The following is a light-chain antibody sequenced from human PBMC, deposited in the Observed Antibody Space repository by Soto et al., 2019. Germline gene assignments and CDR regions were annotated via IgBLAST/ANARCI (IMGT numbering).Light chain of an antibody. Sequence: QSVLTQPPSASGTPGQRVTISCSGSSSNIGSNTVNWYQQLPGTAPKLLIYSYNQRPSGVPDRFSDSKSGTSASLAISGLQSEDEADYYWSALDDSLNGYVFGTGTKVTVL. V-gene: IGLV1-44*01. J-gene: IGLJ1*01. CDR2: SYN. CDR1: SSNIGSNT. CDR3: SALDDSLNGYV.